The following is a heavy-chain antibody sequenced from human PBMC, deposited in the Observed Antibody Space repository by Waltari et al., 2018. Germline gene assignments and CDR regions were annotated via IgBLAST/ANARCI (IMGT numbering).Heavy chain of an antibody. Sequence: EVQLVESGGGLVQPGGSLRLSCAASGFTFSSYDMHWVRQATGKGLEWVSAIGTAGDTYYPGSVKGRFTISRENAKHSLYLQMNSLRAGDTAVYYCATTTSPYYYYMDVWGKGTTVTVSS. J-gene: IGHJ6*03. V-gene: IGHV3-13*01. CDR1: GFTFSSYD. CDR3: ATTTSPYYYYMDV. CDR2: IGTAGDT. D-gene: IGHD4-17*01.